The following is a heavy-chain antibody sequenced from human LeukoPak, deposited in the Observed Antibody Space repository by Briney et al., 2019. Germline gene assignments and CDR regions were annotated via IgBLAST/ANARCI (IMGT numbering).Heavy chain of an antibody. CDR1: GLTFSSYA. CDR3: AKDRGEQQLTLDY. Sequence: GGSLRLSCAASGLTFSSYAMSWVRQAPGKGLEWVSGVSPSGDITYYADSVKGRFTISRDNSKNRVYLQMNSLRAEDTAVYYCAKDRGEQQLTLDYWGQGTLVTVSS. D-gene: IGHD6-13*01. V-gene: IGHV3-23*01. CDR2: VSPSGDIT. J-gene: IGHJ4*02.